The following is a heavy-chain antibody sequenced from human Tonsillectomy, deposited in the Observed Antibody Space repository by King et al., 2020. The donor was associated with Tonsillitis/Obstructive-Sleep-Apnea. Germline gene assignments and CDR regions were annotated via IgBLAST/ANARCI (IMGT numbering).Heavy chain of an antibody. CDR1: GGSFTSYA. J-gene: IGHJ6*02. D-gene: IGHD6-13*01. CDR3: AFYASTWYGMDV. CDR2: IIPLLEIT. Sequence: VQLVQSGAEVKKPGSSVKVSCKASGGSFTSYAISWVRQAPGQGLEWLGGIIPLLEITNYAQRFQGRVTLTADKSTSTAYMELSSLRSEDTAVYYCAFYASTWYGMDVWGQGTTVTVSS. V-gene: IGHV1-69*10.